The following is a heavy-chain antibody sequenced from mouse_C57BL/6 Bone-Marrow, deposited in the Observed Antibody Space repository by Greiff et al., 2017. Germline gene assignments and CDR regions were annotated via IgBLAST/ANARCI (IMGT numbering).Heavy chain of an antibody. CDR1: GYTFTSYG. D-gene: IGHD1-1*01. J-gene: IGHJ2*01. Sequence: VKLVESGAELARPGASVKLSCKASGYTFTSYGISWVKQRTGQGLEWIGEIYPRSGNTYYNEKFKGKATLTADKSSSTAYMELRSLTSEDSAVYFCARGGPITTVVEYYFDYWGQGTTLTVSS. V-gene: IGHV1-81*01. CDR2: IYPRSGNT. CDR3: ARGGPITTVVEYYFDY.